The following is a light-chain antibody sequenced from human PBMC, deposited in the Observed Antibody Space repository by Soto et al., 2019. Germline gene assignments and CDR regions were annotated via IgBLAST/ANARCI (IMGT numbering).Light chain of an antibody. CDR2: EGT. CDR1: DVGTYNL. V-gene: IGLV2-23*01. Sequence: QSALIQSASLSGSPGQSITISCTGTDVGTYNLVSWYQLHPGKGPKLIIYEGTKRSSGLSNRFSGSKSGNTASLTISGLQAEDEAEYYCCSYAGYGPYVFGPGTKLTVL. J-gene: IGLJ1*01. CDR3: CSYAGYGPYV.